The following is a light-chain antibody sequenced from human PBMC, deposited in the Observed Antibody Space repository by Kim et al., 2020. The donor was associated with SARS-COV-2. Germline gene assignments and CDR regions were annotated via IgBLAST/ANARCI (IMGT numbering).Light chain of an antibody. J-gene: IGLJ3*02. V-gene: IGLV1-44*01. Sequence: GQRVTIPRSGTYSNIETNSVNWYRQLPGTAPKLVIYSNNQRPSGVPYRHAGSKSGASASLAIGGLQSEDEADYYCAAWDDRLNEWVSGGGTQLTVL. CDR3: AAWDDRLNEWV. CDR1: YSNIETNS. CDR2: SNN.